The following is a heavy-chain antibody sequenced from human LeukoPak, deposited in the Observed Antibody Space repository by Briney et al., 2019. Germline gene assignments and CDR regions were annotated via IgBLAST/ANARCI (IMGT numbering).Heavy chain of an antibody. CDR3: ARVPHITMVRGVEWYHY. D-gene: IGHD3-10*01. V-gene: IGHV1-18*01. J-gene: IGHJ4*02. CDR2: ISAYNGNT. Sequence: ASVKVSCKASGYTFTSYGISWVRRAPGQGLEWMGWISAYNGNTNYAQKLQGRVTMTTDTSTSTAYMELRSLRSDDTAVYYCARVPHITMVRGVEWYHYWGQGTLVTVSS. CDR1: GYTFTSYG.